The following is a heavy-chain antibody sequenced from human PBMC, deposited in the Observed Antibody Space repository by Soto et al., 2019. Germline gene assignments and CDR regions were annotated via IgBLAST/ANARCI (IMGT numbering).Heavy chain of an antibody. Sequence: PSETLSLTCTVSGGSISSGDYYWSWIRHPPGKGLEWIGYIYYSGSTYYNPSLKSRVTISVDTSKNQFSLKLSSVTAADTAVYYCARVSLPPGPRPPTVTTRYYYYGMDVWGQGTTVTVSS. V-gene: IGHV4-30-4*01. CDR3: ARVSLPPGPRPPTVTTRYYYYGMDV. CDR1: GGSISSGDYY. J-gene: IGHJ6*02. D-gene: IGHD4-17*01. CDR2: IYYSGST.